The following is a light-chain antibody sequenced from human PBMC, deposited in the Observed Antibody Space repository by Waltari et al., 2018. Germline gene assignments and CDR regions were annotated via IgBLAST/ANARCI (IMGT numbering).Light chain of an antibody. V-gene: IGKV1-5*03. CDR2: KAS. J-gene: IGKJ1*01. CDR1: QSISSW. CDR3: QQYNSYSRA. Sequence: DIQMTQSPSTLSASVGDRVTITCRASQSISSWLAWYQQQPGKAPKLLIYKASSLESGVPSMFSGSGAGTEFTRTISSLQPDDFATYYCQQYNSYSRAFGQGTKVEIK.